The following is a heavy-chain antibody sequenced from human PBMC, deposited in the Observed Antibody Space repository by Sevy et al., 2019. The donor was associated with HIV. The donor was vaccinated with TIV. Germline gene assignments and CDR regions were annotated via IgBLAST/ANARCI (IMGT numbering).Heavy chain of an antibody. CDR1: GYTFTGYY. D-gene: IGHD2-2*01. V-gene: IGHV1-2*06. CDR2: INPNSGGT. CDR3: ARDIEVVVPAAMGEYYYYYGMDV. Sequence: ASVKVSCKASGYTFTGYYMHWVRQAPGQGLEWMGRINPNSGGTNYAQKFQGRVTMTRDTSISTAYMELSRLRSDDTAVYYCARDIEVVVPAAMGEYYYYYGMDVWGQGTTVTVSS. J-gene: IGHJ6*02.